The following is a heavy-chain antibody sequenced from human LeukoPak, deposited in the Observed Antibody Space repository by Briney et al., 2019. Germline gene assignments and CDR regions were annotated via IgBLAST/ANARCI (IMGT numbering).Heavy chain of an antibody. D-gene: IGHD4-23*01. CDR2: ISYDGSNK. V-gene: IGHV3-30*04. CDR3: AKEYGGNASPVDY. CDR1: GFTFSSYA. Sequence: GGSLRLSCAASGFTFSSYAMHWVRQAPGKGLEWVAVISYDGSNKYYADSVKGRFTISRDNSKNTLYLQMNSLRAEDTAVYYCAKEYGGNASPVDYWGQGTLVTVSS. J-gene: IGHJ4*02.